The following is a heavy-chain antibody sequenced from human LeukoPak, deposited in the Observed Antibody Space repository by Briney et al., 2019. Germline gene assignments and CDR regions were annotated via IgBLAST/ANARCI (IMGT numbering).Heavy chain of an antibody. Sequence: PSETLSLTCTVSGGSVSTYYWSWTRQPAGKGLEFIGRFFTSGTSGTANYNPSLKNRVTMSLDTSKNQFSLKLTSVTAADTAVYYCARANIVVVPAAISGDYYFDYWGQGTLVTVSS. V-gene: IGHV4-4*07. CDR2: FFTSGTSGTA. CDR3: ARANIVVVPAAISGDYYFDY. CDR1: GGSVSTYY. D-gene: IGHD2-2*02. J-gene: IGHJ4*02.